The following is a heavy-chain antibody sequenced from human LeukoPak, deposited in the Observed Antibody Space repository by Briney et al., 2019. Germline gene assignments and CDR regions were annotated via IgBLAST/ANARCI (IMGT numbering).Heavy chain of an antibody. CDR2: ISGSGGTT. CDR1: GFIFNSYA. CDR3: AKGVVDYYDSSGYYPSDL. J-gene: IGHJ5*02. V-gene: IGHV3-23*01. Sequence: GGSLRLSCAGFGFIFNSYAMTWVRQAPGKGLKWVSGISGSGGTTYYADSVKGRFTISRDNFNNTLYLQMNSMRVEDTALYFCAKGVVDYYDSSGYYPSDLWGQGTLVTVSS. D-gene: IGHD3-22*01.